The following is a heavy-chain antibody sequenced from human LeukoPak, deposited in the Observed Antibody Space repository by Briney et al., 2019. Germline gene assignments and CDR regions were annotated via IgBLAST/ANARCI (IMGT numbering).Heavy chain of an antibody. D-gene: IGHD6-13*01. Sequence: ASVKVSCKASGGTFSSYAISWVRQAPGQGLEWMGRIIPILGIANYAQKFQGRVTITADKSTSTAYMELSSLRSEDTAVYYCATTYSSSWYYPFDYWGQGTLVTVSS. J-gene: IGHJ4*02. V-gene: IGHV1-69*04. CDR3: ATTYSSSWYYPFDY. CDR1: GGTFSSYA. CDR2: IIPILGIA.